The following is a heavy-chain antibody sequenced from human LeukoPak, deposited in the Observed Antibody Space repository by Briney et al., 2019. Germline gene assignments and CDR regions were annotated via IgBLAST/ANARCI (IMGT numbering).Heavy chain of an antibody. CDR3: TRVTSWRTGFDY. CDR1: GFSFEAYG. CDR2: ITWNSDDM. Sequence: GGSLRLSCAASGFSFEAYGMYWVRQAPGKGLEWVSGITWNSDDMAYADSVKGRFTISRDNAKNCLYLQMNSLTVEDTALYYCTRVTSWRTGFDYWGQGTLVTVSS. D-gene: IGHD1-1*01. J-gene: IGHJ4*02. V-gene: IGHV3-9*01.